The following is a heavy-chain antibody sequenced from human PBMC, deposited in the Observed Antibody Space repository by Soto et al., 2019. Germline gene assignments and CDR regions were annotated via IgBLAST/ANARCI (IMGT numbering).Heavy chain of an antibody. CDR2: IIPILGTA. CDR3: ARDLISGYSYGPPVFWY. D-gene: IGHD5-18*01. J-gene: IGHJ4*02. V-gene: IGHV1-69*08. CDR1: GGTFSSYT. Sequence: ASVKASCKASGGTFSSYTISWVRQAPGQGLEWMGRIIPILGTANYAQKFQGRVTITADESTSTAYMELSSLRSEDTAVYYCARDLISGYSYGPPVFWYWGQGTLVTVSS.